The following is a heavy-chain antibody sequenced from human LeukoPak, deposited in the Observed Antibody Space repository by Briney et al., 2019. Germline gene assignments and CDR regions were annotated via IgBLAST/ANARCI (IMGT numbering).Heavy chain of an antibody. D-gene: IGHD2-15*01. V-gene: IGHV4-59*02. Sequence: SETLSLTCVVSGGSVSGYYWGWIRQPPGRGLEWIGYVYYSGSTNYNPSLKSRITISVDTSRNQFSLQLSSVTAADTAVYYCARIHRYCSGGACYVLDNWGQGTLVAVSS. CDR2: VYYSGST. J-gene: IGHJ4*02. CDR3: ARIHRYCSGGACYVLDN. CDR1: GGSVSGYY.